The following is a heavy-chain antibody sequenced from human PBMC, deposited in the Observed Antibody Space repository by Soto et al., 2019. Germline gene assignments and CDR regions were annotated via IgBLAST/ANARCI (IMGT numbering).Heavy chain of an antibody. CDR3: ARSSVATIDYYYYGMDV. CDR2: MNPNSGNT. CDR1: GYTFTSYD. D-gene: IGHD5-12*01. Sequence: GASVKVSCKASGYTFTSYDINWVRQATGQGLEWMGWMNPNSGNTGYAQKFQGRGTMTRNTSISTAYMELSSLRSEDTAVYYCARSSVATIDYYYYGMDVWGQGTTVTVSS. V-gene: IGHV1-8*01. J-gene: IGHJ6*02.